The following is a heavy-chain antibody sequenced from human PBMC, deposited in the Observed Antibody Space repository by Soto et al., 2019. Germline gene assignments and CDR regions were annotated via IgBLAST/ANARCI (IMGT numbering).Heavy chain of an antibody. CDR2: IGPRGRDT. CDR3: AILGGTYYAFDF. CDR1: GFTINSHA. D-gene: IGHD1-26*01. Sequence: GGSLRLSCAVSGFTINSHAMGWVRQAPGKGLEWVSAIGPRGRDTYFADSVKGRFTISRDNSKNTVSLQMNSLRAEDTAVYYCAILGGTYYAFDFWGQGTLVT. V-gene: IGHV3-23*01. J-gene: IGHJ3*01.